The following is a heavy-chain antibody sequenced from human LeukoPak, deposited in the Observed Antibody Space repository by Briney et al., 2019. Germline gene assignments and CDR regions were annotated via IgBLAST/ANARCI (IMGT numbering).Heavy chain of an antibody. D-gene: IGHD3-10*01. V-gene: IGHV5-51*01. Sequence: GESLKISCKSSGYSFTSCWIGWVRQMPGKGLEWMGIIYPGDSDTRYSPSFQGQVTISADKSISTAYLQWSSLKASDTAMYYCARRRYYGSGSYAPFDYWGQGTLVTVSS. CDR1: GYSFTSCW. CDR2: IYPGDSDT. J-gene: IGHJ4*02. CDR3: ARRRYYGSGSYAPFDY.